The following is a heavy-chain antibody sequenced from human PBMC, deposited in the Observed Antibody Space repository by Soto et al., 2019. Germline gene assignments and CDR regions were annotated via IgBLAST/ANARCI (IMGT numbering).Heavy chain of an antibody. CDR2: IYHSGST. CDR1: GGSISSGGYS. Sequence: PSETLSLTCAVSGGSISSGGYSWSWIRQPPGKGLEWIGYIYHSGSTYYNPSLKSRVTISVDRSKNQFSLKLSSVTAADTAVYYCARGLVGGDPDYWGQGTLVTVSS. J-gene: IGHJ4*02. D-gene: IGHD2-21*02. CDR3: ARGLVGGDPDY. V-gene: IGHV4-30-2*01.